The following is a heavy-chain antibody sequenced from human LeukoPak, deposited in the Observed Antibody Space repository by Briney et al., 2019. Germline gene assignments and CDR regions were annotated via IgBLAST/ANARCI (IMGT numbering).Heavy chain of an antibody. J-gene: IGHJ4*02. D-gene: IGHD2-2*01. CDR2: INHSGST. CDR3: AREGYCSITSCPFDY. Sequence: SETLSLTCAVYGGSFSGYYWSWIRQPPGKGLEWIGEINHSGSTNYNPSLKSRVTISVDTSKNQFSLKLSSVTAADTAVYYCAREGYCSITSCPFDYSGQGTLVTVSS. V-gene: IGHV4-34*01. CDR1: GGSFSGYY.